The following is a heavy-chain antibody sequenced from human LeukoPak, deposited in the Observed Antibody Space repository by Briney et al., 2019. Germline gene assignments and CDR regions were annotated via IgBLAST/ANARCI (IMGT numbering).Heavy chain of an antibody. J-gene: IGHJ4*02. CDR3: AREGASGFDY. Sequence: GGSLRLSCAASGFTFSDYCMSWIRQAPGKGLEWVSYISSSANTTHYTDSVKGRFTISRDNAKNALSLQMDSLRAEDTAVYYCAREGASGFDYWGRGTLVTVSS. D-gene: IGHD3-10*01. CDR1: GFTFSDYC. V-gene: IGHV3-11*04. CDR2: ISSSANTT.